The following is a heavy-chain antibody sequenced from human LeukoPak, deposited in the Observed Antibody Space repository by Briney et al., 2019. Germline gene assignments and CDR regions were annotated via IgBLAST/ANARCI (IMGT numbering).Heavy chain of an antibody. D-gene: IGHD4-11*01. V-gene: IGHV4-59*08. CDR3: ARGTTVTNWYFDL. J-gene: IGHJ2*01. Sequence: SETLSLTCTVSGGSVSGYYWSWIRQPPGGGLEWIGYIYHTGHTHYNASLKGRVTMSMDTSQSQISLRMSSMTAADTAVYYCARGTTVTNWYFDLWGRGTLVTVSS. CDR1: GGSVSGYY. CDR2: IYHTGHT.